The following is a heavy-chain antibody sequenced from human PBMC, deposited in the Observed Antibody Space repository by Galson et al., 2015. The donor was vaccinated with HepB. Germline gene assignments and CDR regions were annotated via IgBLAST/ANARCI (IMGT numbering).Heavy chain of an antibody. Sequence: SVKVSCKASGFTFSTSAVQWVRRARGQPLEWIGWIVVGTDNTSYAQKLQGRVTIIRDMSTSTVYMELTSLRSEDTALYFCAAGFYGSSSDFDYWGQGSQIIVSS. V-gene: IGHV1-58*01. D-gene: IGHD6-6*01. CDR2: IVVGTDNT. CDR3: AAGFYGSSSDFDY. CDR1: GFTFSTSA. J-gene: IGHJ4*02.